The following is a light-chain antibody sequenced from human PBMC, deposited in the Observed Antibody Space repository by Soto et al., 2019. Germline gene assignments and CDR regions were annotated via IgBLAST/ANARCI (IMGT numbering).Light chain of an antibody. CDR1: NSDVGKYNY. Sequence: QSALTQPASVSGSPGQSITISCTGTNSDVGKYNYVSWYQQHPAKAPKLMIFEVSNRPSGVSNRFSGSKSGNTASLTISGLQAEDEAEYYCSSYTGSSTNTVVFGGGTKLTVL. V-gene: IGLV2-14*01. J-gene: IGLJ2*01. CDR2: EVS. CDR3: SSYTGSSTNTVV.